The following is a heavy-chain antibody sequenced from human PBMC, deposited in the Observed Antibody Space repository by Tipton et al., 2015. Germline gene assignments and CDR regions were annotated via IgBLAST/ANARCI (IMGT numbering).Heavy chain of an antibody. Sequence: QSGAEVKKPGESLKISCKGSGYIFTSFWIGWVRQMPGKGLEWMGTIYPGDSETRYNPSFQGQVTISADKSITTAYLQWRSLKASDPAMYYCVRRARRVGSHSYPYYFDYWGQGTLVPVSS. CDR1: GYIFTSFW. CDR2: IYPGDSET. CDR3: VRRARRVGSHSYPYYFDY. V-gene: IGHV5-51*01. J-gene: IGHJ4*02. D-gene: IGHD1-26*01.